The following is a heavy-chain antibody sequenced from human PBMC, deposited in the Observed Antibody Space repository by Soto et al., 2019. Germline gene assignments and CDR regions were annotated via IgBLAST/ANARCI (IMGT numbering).Heavy chain of an antibody. Sequence: WASVKVSCKASGYTFTSYGISWVRQAPGQGLEWMGWISAYNGNTNYAQKLQGRVTMTTDTSTSTAYMELRSLRSDDTAVYYCARERGVVVPAALIVDPWGQGTLVTVSS. CDR2: ISAYNGNT. D-gene: IGHD2-2*01. V-gene: IGHV1-18*04. CDR3: ARERGVVVPAALIVDP. CDR1: GYTFTSYG. J-gene: IGHJ5*02.